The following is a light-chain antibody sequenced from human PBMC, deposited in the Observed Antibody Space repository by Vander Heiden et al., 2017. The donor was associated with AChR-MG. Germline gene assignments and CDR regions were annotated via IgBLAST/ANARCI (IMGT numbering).Light chain of an antibody. CDR2: AAS. CDR3: QQSYSTPPT. V-gene: IGKV1-39*01. Sequence: DIQMTQSPPSLSASVGDRVTITCRASQSISSILNWYQQKPGKAPKLLIYAASSLQSGVPSRFSGSGSGTDFTLTISSLQPEDFATYYCQQSYSTPPTFGGGTKVEIK. CDR1: QSISSI. J-gene: IGKJ4*01.